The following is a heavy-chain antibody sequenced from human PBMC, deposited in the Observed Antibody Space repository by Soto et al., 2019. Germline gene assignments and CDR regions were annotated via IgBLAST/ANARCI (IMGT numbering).Heavy chain of an antibody. Sequence: GESLKISCEVSGCTFTNYWICWVRQMPGKGLEWMAIIYPADSDTRYSPSFQGQVTISADKSISTAYLQWSSLKASDTAMYYCVRPDSSGYYVYWGQGTLVTVSS. J-gene: IGHJ4*02. CDR2: IYPADSDT. V-gene: IGHV5-51*01. D-gene: IGHD3-22*01. CDR3: VRPDSSGYYVY. CDR1: GCTFTNYW.